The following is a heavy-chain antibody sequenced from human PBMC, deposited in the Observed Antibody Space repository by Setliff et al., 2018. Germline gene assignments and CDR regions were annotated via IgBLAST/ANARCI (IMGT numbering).Heavy chain of an antibody. J-gene: IGHJ3*02. CDR2: ISAYAGRA. Sequence: SETLSLTCTVTGGSIRSGNDLWSWLRQSPGKGLEWIAYISAYAGRAYYNPSLQSRAALSADTSKSQFSLRLTSVTAADTAVYYCAREVIDPVSSDAFDIWGQGRMVTVSS. CDR1: GGSIRSGNDL. D-gene: IGHD4-4*01. CDR3: AREVIDPVSSDAFDI. V-gene: IGHV4-30-4*01.